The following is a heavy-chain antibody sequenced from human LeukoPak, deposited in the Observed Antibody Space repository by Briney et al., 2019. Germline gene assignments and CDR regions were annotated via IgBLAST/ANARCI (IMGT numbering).Heavy chain of an antibody. J-gene: IGHJ6*03. D-gene: IGHD3-10*01. V-gene: IGHV4-31*03. CDR3: ARVNYYGSGSYQRYYYYYYMDV. CDR2: IYYSGST. Sequence: PSETLSLTCTVSGGSISSGGYYWSWIRQHPGTGLEWIGYIYYSGSTYYNPSLKSRVTISVDTSKNQFSLKLSSVTAADTAVYYCARVNYYGSGSYQRYYYYYYMDVWGKGTTVTVSS. CDR1: GGSISSGGYY.